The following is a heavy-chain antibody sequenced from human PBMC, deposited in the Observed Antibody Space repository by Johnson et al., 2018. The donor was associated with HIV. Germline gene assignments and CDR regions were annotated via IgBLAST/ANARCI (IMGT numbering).Heavy chain of an antibody. V-gene: IGHV3-11*04. CDR1: GFNLSDYY. Sequence: QVQLVESGGGLVKPGGSLRLSCAASGFNLSDYYMRWIRQTPGKGLEWVSDSSRSGSTIYYAASVKGRFPISRDKAKNSLFLQMSSLRAEDTAVYYCARVGPRSKGGPVDAFDIWGQGTMVTVSS. J-gene: IGHJ3*02. D-gene: IGHD3-16*01. CDR2: SSRSGSTI. CDR3: ARVGPRSKGGPVDAFDI.